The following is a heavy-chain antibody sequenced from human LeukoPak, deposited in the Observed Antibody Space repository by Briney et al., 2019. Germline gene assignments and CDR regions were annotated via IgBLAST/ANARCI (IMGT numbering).Heavy chain of an antibody. Sequence: GASVKVSCKASGYTFTGHYMHWVRQAPGQGLEWMGRIKASNGGTDYAQKFQARVTMTRDTSTTTAYMEMTWLRSDDTAVNYCARESASGSWPDSWGQGTLVTVSS. V-gene: IGHV1-2*06. J-gene: IGHJ4*02. CDR2: IKASNGGT. D-gene: IGHD6-13*01. CDR1: GYTFTGHY. CDR3: ARESASGSWPDS.